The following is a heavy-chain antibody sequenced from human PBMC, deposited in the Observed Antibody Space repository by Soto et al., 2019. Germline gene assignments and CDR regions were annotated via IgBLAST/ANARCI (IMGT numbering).Heavy chain of an antibody. CDR2: IDHRGST. CDR1: GGSFSDGY. Sequence: TSETLSLTCAVYGGSFSDGYWTWIRQPPGKGLEWIGEIDHRGSTNYNPSLKSRVTISEESSKTQFSLRLASVTAADTAVYYCARRGGGGYTFYFDFWGQGTLVTVSS. D-gene: IGHD3-16*01. V-gene: IGHV4-34*01. J-gene: IGHJ4*02. CDR3: ARRGGGGYTFYFDF.